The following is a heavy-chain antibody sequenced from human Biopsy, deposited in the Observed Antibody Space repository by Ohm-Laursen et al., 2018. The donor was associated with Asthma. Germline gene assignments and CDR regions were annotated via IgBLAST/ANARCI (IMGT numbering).Heavy chain of an antibody. CDR3: ARPRWGPYGY. CDR1: GFTFSSYS. CDR2: ISSSSSTI. D-gene: IGHD4-17*01. J-gene: IGHJ4*02. Sequence: SLRLSCTASGFTFSSYSMNWVRQAPGKGLEWVSYISSSSSTIYYADSVKGRFTISRDNSKNTLYLQMNSLRDEDTAVYYCARPRWGPYGYWGQGTLVTVSS. V-gene: IGHV3-48*02.